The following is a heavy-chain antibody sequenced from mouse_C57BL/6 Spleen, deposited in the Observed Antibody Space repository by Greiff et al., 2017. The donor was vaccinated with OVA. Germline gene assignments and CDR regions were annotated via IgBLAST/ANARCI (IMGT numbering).Heavy chain of an antibody. CDR1: GFNIKDYY. CDR3: ARRDSSGYGCAY. Sequence: EVQLQQSGAELVKPGASVKLSCTASGFNIKDYYMHWVKQRTEQGLEWIGRIDPEDGETKYAPKFQGKATITADTSSNTAYLPLSSLPSEDTAVEYCARRDSSGYGCAYWGQGTLVTVSA. CDR2: IDPEDGET. J-gene: IGHJ3*01. D-gene: IGHD3-2*02. V-gene: IGHV14-2*01.